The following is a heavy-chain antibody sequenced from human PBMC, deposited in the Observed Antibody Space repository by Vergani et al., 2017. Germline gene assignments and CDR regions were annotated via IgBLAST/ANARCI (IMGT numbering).Heavy chain of an antibody. V-gene: IGHV3-30*03. CDR2: ISYDGSNK. CDR1: GFTFSSYG. D-gene: IGHD3-10*01. CDR3: ARDRQPGVV. J-gene: IGHJ6*04. Sequence: QVQLVESGGGVVQPGRSLRLSCAASGFTFSSYGMHWVRQAPGKGLEWVAVISYDGSNKYYADSVKGRFTISRDNAKNTLYLQMNSLRAEDTAVYYCARDRQPGVVWGKGTTVTVSS.